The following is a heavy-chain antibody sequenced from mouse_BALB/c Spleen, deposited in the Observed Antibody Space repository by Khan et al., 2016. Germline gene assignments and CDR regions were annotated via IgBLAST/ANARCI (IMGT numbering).Heavy chain of an antibody. J-gene: IGHJ2*01. CDR3: ARTGFDY. CDR1: GFSLTSYG. CDR2: VWAGGST. Sequence: QVQLKESGPGLVAPSQSLSITCTVSGFSLTSYGIHWVRQPPGKGLAWLGVVWAGGSTNYNSALMSRLSISKDNSKSQIFLKMNSLQTDDTAMYHCARTGFDYWGQGTTLTVSS. V-gene: IGHV2-9*02. D-gene: IGHD4-1*01.